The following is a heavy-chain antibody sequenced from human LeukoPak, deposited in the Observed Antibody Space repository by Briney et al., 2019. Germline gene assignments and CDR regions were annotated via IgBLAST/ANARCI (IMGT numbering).Heavy chain of an antibody. V-gene: IGHV3-23*01. CDR1: GFTFSTYA. CDR2: MTGNGGSL. J-gene: IGHJ6*02. CDR3: ARGRGSVGLDV. Sequence: PGGSLRLSCVASGFTFSTYAMSWVRQAPGKGPEWVSGMTGNGGSLYYAGSVKGRFTISRDNSKNTLYVQMNSLRADDTAVYYCARGRGSVGLDVWGQGTTVTVSS.